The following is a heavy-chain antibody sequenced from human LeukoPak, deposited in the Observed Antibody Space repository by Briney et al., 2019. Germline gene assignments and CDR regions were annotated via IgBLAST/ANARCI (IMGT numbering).Heavy chain of an antibody. CDR2: ISYSGST. J-gene: IGHJ5*02. CDR3: ARGAENWFDP. Sequence: SETLSPTCTVSGGSISSSYWSWIRQPPEKGLEWIGYISYSGSTKYNPSLKSRVTISVDTSKNQFSLKLSSVTAADTAVYYCARGAENWFDPWGQGTLVTVSS. V-gene: IGHV4-59*01. CDR1: GGSISSSY.